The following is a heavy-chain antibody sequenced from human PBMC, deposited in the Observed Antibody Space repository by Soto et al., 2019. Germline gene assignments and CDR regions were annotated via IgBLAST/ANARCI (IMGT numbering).Heavy chain of an antibody. Sequence: ASVKVSCKASGYTFTSYDINWVRQATGQGLEWMGWMNPNSGNTGYAQKFQGRVTMTRNTSISTAYMELSSLRSEDTAVYYCARGSYCSGGSCYLNWFDPWGQGTLVTVS. D-gene: IGHD2-15*01. CDR3: ARGSYCSGGSCYLNWFDP. J-gene: IGHJ5*02. CDR2: MNPNSGNT. CDR1: GYTFTSYD. V-gene: IGHV1-8*01.